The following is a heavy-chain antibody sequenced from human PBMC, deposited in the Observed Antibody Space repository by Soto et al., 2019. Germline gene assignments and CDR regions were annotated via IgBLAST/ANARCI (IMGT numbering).Heavy chain of an antibody. CDR1: GDSITTNNYY. J-gene: IGHJ5*02. V-gene: IGHV4-39*07. D-gene: IGHD3-16*01. CDR2: IYYTERT. Sequence: SETLSLTCTVSGDSITTNNYYWGWIRQPPGKGLEWIGTIYYTERTHDNPSLKSRVTLSVDTSKNQFSLKLSSVTAADTAVYYCAREITTLSRFDPWGQGTLVTVSS. CDR3: AREITTLSRFDP.